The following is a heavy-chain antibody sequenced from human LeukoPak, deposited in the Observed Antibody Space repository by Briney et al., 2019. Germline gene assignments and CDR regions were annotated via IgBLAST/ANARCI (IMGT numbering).Heavy chain of an antibody. CDR2: INPNSGGT. Sequence: ASVKVSCKASGYTFTGYYMHWVRQAPGQGLEWMGWINPNSGGTNYAQKFQGRVTMTRDTSISAAYMELSRLRSDDTAVYYCARDEGIVGATTAIFDYWGQGTLVTVSS. CDR1: GYTFTGYY. J-gene: IGHJ4*02. D-gene: IGHD1-26*01. V-gene: IGHV1-2*02. CDR3: ARDEGIVGATTAIFDY.